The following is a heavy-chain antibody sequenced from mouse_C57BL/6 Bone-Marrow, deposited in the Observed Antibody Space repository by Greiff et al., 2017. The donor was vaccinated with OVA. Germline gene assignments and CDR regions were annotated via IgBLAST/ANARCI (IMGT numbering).Heavy chain of an antibody. V-gene: IGHV7-1*01. J-gene: IGHJ1*03. Sequence: EVKVVESGGGLVQSGRSLRLSCATSGFTFSDFYMEWVRQAPGKGLEWIAASRNKANDYTTEYSASVKGRFIVSRDTSQSILYLQMNALRAEDTAIYYCARDDYYLYFDVWGTGTTVTVSS. CDR1: GFTFSDFY. CDR2: SRNKANDYTT. CDR3: ARDDYYLYFDV.